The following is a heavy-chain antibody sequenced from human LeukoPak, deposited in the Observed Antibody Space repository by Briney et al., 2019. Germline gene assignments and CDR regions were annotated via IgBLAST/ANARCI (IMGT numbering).Heavy chain of an antibody. V-gene: IGHV1-18*04. CDR2: ISAYNGNT. CDR1: GYTFTSYG. Sequence: GASVKVSCKASGYTFTSYGISWVRQAPGQGREWMGWISAYNGNTNYAQKLQGRVTMTTDTSTSTAYMELRSLRSDDTAVYYCARDLLVGSGWAYDAFDIWGQGTMVTVSS. D-gene: IGHD6-19*01. CDR3: ARDLLVGSGWAYDAFDI. J-gene: IGHJ3*02.